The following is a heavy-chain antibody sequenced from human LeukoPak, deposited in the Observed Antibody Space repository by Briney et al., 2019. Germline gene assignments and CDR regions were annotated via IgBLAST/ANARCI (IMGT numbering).Heavy chain of an antibody. V-gene: IGHV4-59*01. CDR2: IYYSGST. J-gene: IGHJ5*02. D-gene: IGHD1-14*01. CDR3: ARAQGRSWFDP. Sequence: PSETLSLTCTVSGGSISSYYWSWIRQPPGKGLEWIGYIYYSGSTNYNPSLKSRVTISVDTSKNQFSLKLSSVTAADTAVYYCARAQGRSWFDPWGQGTLVTVSS. CDR1: GGSISSYY.